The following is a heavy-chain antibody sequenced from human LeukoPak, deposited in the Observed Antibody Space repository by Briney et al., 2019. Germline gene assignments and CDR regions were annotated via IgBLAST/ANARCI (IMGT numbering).Heavy chain of an antibody. CDR2: INDGGDTT. J-gene: IGHJ4*02. CDR1: GVTFSRYG. V-gene: IGHV3-23*01. CDR3: ANNWDYFDY. D-gene: IGHD1-1*01. Sequence: QPGGSLRLSCTAPGVTFSRYGMSWVRQAPGKGLEWLSAINDGGDTTFYADSVRGRFTIARDNSKNTLYLQMNSLRAGDTALYYCANNWDYFDYWGRGILVTVSS.